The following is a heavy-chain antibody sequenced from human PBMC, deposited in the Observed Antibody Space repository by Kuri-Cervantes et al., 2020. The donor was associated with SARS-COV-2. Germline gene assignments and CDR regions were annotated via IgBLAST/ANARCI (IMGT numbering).Heavy chain of an antibody. D-gene: IGHD3-3*01. J-gene: IGHJ6*02. V-gene: IGHV3-7*05. CDR2: IKQDGSEK. CDR3: ARDNGFLEWLLYGPNYYYYGMDV. Sequence: GGSLRLSCAASGFTFSSYWMSWVRQAPGKGLEWVANIKQDGSEKYYVDSVKGRFTISRDNAKNSLYLQMNNLRAEDTAVYYCARDNGFLEWLLYGPNYYYYGMDVWGQGTTVTVSS. CDR1: GFTFSSYW.